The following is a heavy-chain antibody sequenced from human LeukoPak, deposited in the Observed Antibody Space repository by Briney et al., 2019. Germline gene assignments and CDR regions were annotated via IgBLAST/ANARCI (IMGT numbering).Heavy chain of an antibody. CDR3: ASTAIAAADYYYGMDV. CDR2: IHYSGTT. CDR1: GDSITAYF. D-gene: IGHD6-13*01. Sequence: PSETLSLTCTVSGDSITAYFWNWIRQTPGKGLEWIGYIHYSGTTNSNPSLKSRVTMSVDTSKNQFSLRLSSVTAADTAVYYCASTAIAAADYYYGMDVWGQGTTVTVSS. V-gene: IGHV4-59*01. J-gene: IGHJ6*02.